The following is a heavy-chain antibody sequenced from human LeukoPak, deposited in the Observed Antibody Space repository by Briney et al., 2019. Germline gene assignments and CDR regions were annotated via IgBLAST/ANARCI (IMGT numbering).Heavy chain of an antibody. CDR2: INHSGST. D-gene: IGHD4-17*01. J-gene: IGHJ4*02. CDR3: ARGAPSFTLRFTVFHY. Sequence: ASETLSLTCAVYGGSFSGYYWSWIRQPPGKGLEWIGEINHSGSTNYNPSLKSRVTISVDTSKNQFSLKLSSVTAADTAVNYCARGAPSFTLRFTVFHYWGQGTLVTVSS. CDR1: GGSFSGYY. V-gene: IGHV4-34*01.